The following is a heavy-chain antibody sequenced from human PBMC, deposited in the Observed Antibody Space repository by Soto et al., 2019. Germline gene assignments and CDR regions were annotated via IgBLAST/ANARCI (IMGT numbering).Heavy chain of an antibody. CDR1: GVSIHDSPSC. CDR3: GRVVEGATRHTDPDS. J-gene: IGHJ5*01. Sequence: PLETLSRTCTVSGVSIHDSPSCWAWIRQPPGKGLQFIASVYHNGGAHYNSSLKSRVTISVDTANNQVSLRMRSLTAADTAFYYCGRVVEGATRHTDPDSWGQGILVTVSS. CDR2: VYHNGGA. V-gene: IGHV4-39*01. D-gene: IGHD2-21*01.